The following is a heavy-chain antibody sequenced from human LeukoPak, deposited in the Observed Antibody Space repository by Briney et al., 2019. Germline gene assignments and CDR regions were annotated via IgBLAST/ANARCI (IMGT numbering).Heavy chain of an antibody. D-gene: IGHD2-15*01. J-gene: IGHJ5*02. CDR3: ARTGCSGGSCYSGFDP. Sequence: SETLSLTCTVSGGSISSYYWSWIRQPPGKGLERIGYIYYSGSTNYNPSLKSRVTISVDTSKNQFSLKLSSVTAADTAVYYCARTGCSGGSCYSGFDPWGQGTLVTVSS. V-gene: IGHV4-59*01. CDR1: GGSISSYY. CDR2: IYYSGST.